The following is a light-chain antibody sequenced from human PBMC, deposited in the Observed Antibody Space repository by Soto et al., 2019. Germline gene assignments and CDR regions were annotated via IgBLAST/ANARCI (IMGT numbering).Light chain of an antibody. CDR1: QSVLYSSNNKNY. V-gene: IGKV4-1*01. CDR3: QQYYSTPIT. J-gene: IGKJ5*01. CDR2: WAS. Sequence: DIVMTQSPDSLAVSLVERATITFKSSQSVLYSSNNKNYLAWYQQKPGQPPKLLIYWASTRESGVPDRFSGSGSGTDFTLTISSLQAEDMAVYYCQQYYSTPITFGQGTRLEIK.